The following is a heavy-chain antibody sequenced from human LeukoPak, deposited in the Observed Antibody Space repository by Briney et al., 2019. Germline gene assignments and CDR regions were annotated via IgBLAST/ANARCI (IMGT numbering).Heavy chain of an antibody. J-gene: IGHJ4*02. D-gene: IGHD5-12*01. CDR3: AREGGYSGYDQTYYFDY. CDR1: GFTFSSYW. CDR2: IKQDGSEK. V-gene: IGHV3-7*01. Sequence: PGGSLRLSCAASGFTFSSYWMSWVRQAPGKGLEWVANIKQDGSEKYYVDSVKGRFTISRDNAKNSLYLQMNSLRAEDTAVYYCAREGGYSGYDQTYYFDYWGQGTLVTVSS.